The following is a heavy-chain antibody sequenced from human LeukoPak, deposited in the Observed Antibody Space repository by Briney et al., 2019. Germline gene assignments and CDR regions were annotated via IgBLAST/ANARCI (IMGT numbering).Heavy chain of an antibody. D-gene: IGHD6-19*01. CDR2: INPNSGGT. Sequence: ASVKVSCKASGCTFTSYGISWVRQAPGQGLEWMGWINPNSGGTNYAQKFQGRVTMTRDTSISTAYMELSRLSSDDTAVYYCARDAGSRGCIAYWGQGNLITVSS. V-gene: IGHV1-2*02. CDR1: GCTFTSYG. CDR3: ARDAGSRGCIAY. J-gene: IGHJ4*02.